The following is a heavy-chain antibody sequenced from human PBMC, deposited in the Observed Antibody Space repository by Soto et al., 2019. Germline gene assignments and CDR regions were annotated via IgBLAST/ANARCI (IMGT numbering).Heavy chain of an antibody. CDR1: GGSISSGGYS. Sequence: QLQLQESGSGLVKPSQTLSLTCAVSGGSISSGGYSWSWIRQPPGKGLEWIGDIYHSGSTYYNPSLKGRVTRSVDRSKNQFSLQLSSVTAADTAVYYCAAGGGLPRYYWGQGTLVTVSS. V-gene: IGHV4-30-2*01. J-gene: IGHJ4*02. D-gene: IGHD5-12*01. CDR2: IYHSGST. CDR3: AAGGGLPRYY.